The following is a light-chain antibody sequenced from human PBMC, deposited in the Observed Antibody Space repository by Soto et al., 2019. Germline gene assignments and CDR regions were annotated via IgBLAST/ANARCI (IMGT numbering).Light chain of an antibody. J-gene: IGKJ4*01. V-gene: IGKV3-20*01. CDR2: GAS. CDR1: QRISSTY. CDR3: HQYDIPPQT. Sequence: IVLTQSPGTLSLSPGERATLSCRASQRISSTYLAWYQQKPGRAPRLLIYGASRRATGIPDRFSVSGSGTDFTLTISRLEPEDFAVYYCHQYDIPPQTFGRGTRVDI.